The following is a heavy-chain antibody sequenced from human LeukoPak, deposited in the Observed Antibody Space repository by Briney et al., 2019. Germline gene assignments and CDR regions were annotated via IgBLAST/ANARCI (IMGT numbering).Heavy chain of an antibody. CDR2: ISAGGGST. CDR1: GFTFSSYA. J-gene: IGHJ5*02. V-gene: IGHV3-23*01. D-gene: IGHD6-13*01. CDR3: AKGSSSWQYNWFDP. Sequence: PGGSLRLSCAASGFTFSSYAMGWVRQAPGKGLEWVSAISAGGGSTYYADSVKGRFTISRDNSKNTLYLQMNSLRAEDTAIYYCAKGSSSWQYNWFDPWGQGTLVTVSS.